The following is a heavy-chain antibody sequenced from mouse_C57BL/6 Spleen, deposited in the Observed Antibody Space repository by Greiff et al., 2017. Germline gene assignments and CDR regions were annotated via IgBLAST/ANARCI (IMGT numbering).Heavy chain of an antibody. Sequence: QVQLQQSGAELARPGASVKLSCKASGYTFTSYGISWVKQRTGQGLEWIGVIYPRSGNTYYNEKFKGKATLTADKSSSTAYMELRSLKSDDSAVYFCARADGYWFAYWGQGTLVTVSA. J-gene: IGHJ3*01. D-gene: IGHD2-3*01. V-gene: IGHV1-81*01. CDR3: ARADGYWFAY. CDR2: IYPRSGNT. CDR1: GYTFTSYG.